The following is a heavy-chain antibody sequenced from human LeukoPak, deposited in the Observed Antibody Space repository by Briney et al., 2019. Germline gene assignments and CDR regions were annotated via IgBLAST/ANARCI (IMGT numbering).Heavy chain of an antibody. CDR3: AREGVVGATTMAFDY. D-gene: IGHD1-26*01. Sequence: GGSLRLSCAASGFTFSSYAMHWVRQAPGKGLVWVAVISYDGSNKYYADSVKGRFTISRDNSKNTLYLQMNSLRAEDTAVYYCAREGVVGATTMAFDYRGQGTLVTVSS. CDR2: ISYDGSNK. CDR1: GFTFSSYA. V-gene: IGHV3-30*01. J-gene: IGHJ4*02.